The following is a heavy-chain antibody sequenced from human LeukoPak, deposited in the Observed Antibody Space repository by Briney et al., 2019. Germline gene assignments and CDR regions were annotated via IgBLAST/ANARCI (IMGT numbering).Heavy chain of an antibody. CDR2: IYHSGTT. J-gene: IGHJ6*03. CDR1: GYSISSGYY. V-gene: IGHV4-38-2*02. Sequence: PSETLSLTCTVSGYSISSGYYWGWIRQPPGKGLEWIGSIYHSGTTYYNPSLKSRGTISVDTAKNQFSLKLSSVTAADTAVYYCTRDQPYIDVWGKGTTVTVSS. CDR3: TRDQPYIDV.